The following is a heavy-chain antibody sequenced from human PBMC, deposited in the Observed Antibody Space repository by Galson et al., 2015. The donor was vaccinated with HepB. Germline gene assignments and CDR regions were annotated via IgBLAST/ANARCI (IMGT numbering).Heavy chain of an antibody. D-gene: IGHD1-1*01. V-gene: IGHV3-23*01. J-gene: IGHJ4*02. CDR2: IGVNAGST. CDR1: GLTFSSLG. CDR3: AKGTTNIDY. Sequence: SLRLSCAASGLTFSSLGMTWVRQAPGKGLECVSAIGVNAGSTDYADSVKGRFTISRDNSKNMLYLQMNNLRAEDTAVYYCAKGTTNIDYWAREPWSPSP.